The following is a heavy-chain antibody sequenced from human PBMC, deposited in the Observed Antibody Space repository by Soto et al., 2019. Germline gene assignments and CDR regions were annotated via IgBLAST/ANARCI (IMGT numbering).Heavy chain of an antibody. CDR3: ARDYWNKGSNYYYYMDV. CDR1: GFTFSSYS. V-gene: IGHV3-48*01. J-gene: IGHJ6*03. Sequence: GGSLRLSCAASGFTFSSYSMNWVRQAPGKGLEWVSYISSSSSTIYYADSVKGRFTISRDNAKNSLYLQMNSLRAEDTAVYYCARDYWNKGSNYYYYMDVWGKGTTVTVSS. CDR2: ISSSSSTI. D-gene: IGHD1-1*01.